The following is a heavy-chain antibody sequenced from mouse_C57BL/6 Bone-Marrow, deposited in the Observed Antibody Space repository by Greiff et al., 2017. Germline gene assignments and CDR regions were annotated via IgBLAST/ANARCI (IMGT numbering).Heavy chain of an antibody. Sequence: QVQLQQSGAELVRPGASVTLSCKASGYTFTDYEMHWVKQTPVHGLEWIGAIDPETGGTAYNQKFKGKAILTADKSSSTAYMELRSLTSEASAVYYCTKWLLTGAMDYWGQGTSVTVSS. CDR1: GYTFTDYE. D-gene: IGHD2-3*01. J-gene: IGHJ4*01. CDR2: IDPETGGT. V-gene: IGHV1-15*01. CDR3: TKWLLTGAMDY.